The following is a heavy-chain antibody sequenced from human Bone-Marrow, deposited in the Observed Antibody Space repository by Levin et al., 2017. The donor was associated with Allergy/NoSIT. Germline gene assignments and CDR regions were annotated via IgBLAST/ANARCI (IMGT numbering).Heavy chain of an antibody. D-gene: IGHD3-16*01. CDR2: VYNTGGT. CDR1: GGSISDYY. J-gene: IGHJ3*02. Sequence: KTSETLSLTCTVSGGSISDYYWSWIRQAPGKRLEWIAYVYNTGGTNYNPSLKRRAIISADTSNNQVSLKLTSVTAADTAMYYCASSPYDSFWGGPELHEPFHIWGRGTMVAVSS. V-gene: IGHV4-59*01. CDR3: ASSPYDSFWGGPELHEPFHI.